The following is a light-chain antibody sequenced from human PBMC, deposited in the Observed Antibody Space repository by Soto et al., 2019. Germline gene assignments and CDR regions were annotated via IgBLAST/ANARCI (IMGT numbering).Light chain of an antibody. V-gene: IGKV1-27*01. CDR3: QKYNIAPWT. J-gene: IGKJ1*01. CDR1: QHISSY. CDR2: GAS. Sequence: IRMTQSPSSFSASTGDRVTITCRASQHISSYLAWYQQKPGKVPRLLIFGASTLRSGVTSRFSGSGSGTDFTLTISSLQPEDVATYYCQKYNIAPWTFGQGTKVEIK.